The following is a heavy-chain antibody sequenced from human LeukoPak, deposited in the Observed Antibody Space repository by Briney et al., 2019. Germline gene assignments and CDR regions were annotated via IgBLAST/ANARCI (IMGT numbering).Heavy chain of an antibody. CDR2: ISGSGGST. D-gene: IGHD5-18*01. CDR3: AKDLSGYSYAKGSFDY. V-gene: IGHV3-23*01. Sequence: GGSLRLSCAASGFTVSTNYMSWVRQAPGKGLEWVSAISGSGGSTYYADSVKGRFTISRDNSKNTLYLQMNSLRAEDTAVYYCAKDLSGYSYAKGSFDYWGQGTLVTVSS. J-gene: IGHJ4*02. CDR1: GFTVSTNY.